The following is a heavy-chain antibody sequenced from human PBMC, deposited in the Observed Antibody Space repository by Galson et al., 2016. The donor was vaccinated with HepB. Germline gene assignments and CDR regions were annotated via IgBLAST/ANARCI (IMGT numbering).Heavy chain of an antibody. D-gene: IGHD1-26*01. CDR1: GFTFSSYW. Sequence: SLRLSCAASGFTFSSYWMSWVRQAPGKRLECVANIKQDGSEQYYVDSVKGRFTISRDNGRNTLYLQMNSLRAEDTGVYYCAGDQTRRGPTTFDNWGQGTLVTVSS. CDR3: AGDQTRRGPTTFDN. J-gene: IGHJ4*02. CDR2: IKQDGSEQ. V-gene: IGHV3-7*01.